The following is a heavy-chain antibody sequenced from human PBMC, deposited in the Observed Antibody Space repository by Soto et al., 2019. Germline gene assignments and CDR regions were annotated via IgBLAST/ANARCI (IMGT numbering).Heavy chain of an antibody. CDR2: ISYDGSNK. D-gene: IGHD3-22*01. CDR1: GFTFSSYD. CDR3: AKDGPYDTTLGAFDI. J-gene: IGHJ3*02. Sequence: PGGSLRLSCAVSGFTFSSYDMHWVRQAPGKGLEWVAVISYDGSNKYYADSVKGRFTISRDNSKNTLYLQMNSLRAEDTAVYYCAKDGPYDTTLGAFDIWGQGTMVTVSS. V-gene: IGHV3-30*18.